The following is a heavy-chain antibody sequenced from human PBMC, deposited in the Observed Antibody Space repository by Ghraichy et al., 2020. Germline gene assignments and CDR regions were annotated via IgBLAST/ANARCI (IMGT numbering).Heavy chain of an antibody. CDR3: ARDRPVVGARPFDY. V-gene: IGHV3-11*01. CDR1: GFTFSDYY. J-gene: IGHJ4*02. CDR2: LSRSGITI. D-gene: IGHD1-26*01. Sequence: GESLRLSCAASGFTFSDYYMTWIRQAPGKGLEWVSYLSRSGITIYYADSVKGRFTISRDNAKNSLYLEMNSLRAEDTGVYFCARDRPVVGARPFDYWGQGTLVTVTS.